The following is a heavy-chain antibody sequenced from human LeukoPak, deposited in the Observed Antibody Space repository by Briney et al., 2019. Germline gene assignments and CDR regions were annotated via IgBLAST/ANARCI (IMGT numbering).Heavy chain of an antibody. J-gene: IGHJ4*02. Sequence: GESLKISCKGSGYRFTSYWISWVRQMPGKGLEWMGRIDPSDSYTNYSPSFQGHVTISADQSISTAYLQWSSLKASGTGVYYCALSQGTTSTDYFDLWGQGTLVTVSS. CDR3: ALSQGTTSTDYFDL. V-gene: IGHV5-10-1*01. CDR2: IDPSDSYT. CDR1: GYRFTSYW. D-gene: IGHD1-7*01.